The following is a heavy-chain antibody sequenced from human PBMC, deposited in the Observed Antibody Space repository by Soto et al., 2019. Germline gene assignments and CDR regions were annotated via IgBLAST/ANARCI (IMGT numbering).Heavy chain of an antibody. V-gene: IGHV3-48*01. CDR3: ARVEGAAPCDY. D-gene: IGHD1-1*01. Sequence: EVQLVESGGGLVQPGGSLRLSCAASGFTFSSYSMNWVRQAPGKGLEWVSYISSSSSTIYYADSVKGRFTISRDNAKNSLYLQMNSLRAEDTAVYYCARVEGAAPCDYWGQGTLVTVSS. CDR2: ISSSSSTI. CDR1: GFTFSSYS. J-gene: IGHJ4*02.